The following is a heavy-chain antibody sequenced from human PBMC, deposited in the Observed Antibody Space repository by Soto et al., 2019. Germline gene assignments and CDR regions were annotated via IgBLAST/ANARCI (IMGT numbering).Heavy chain of an antibody. Sequence: GASVKVSCKASGYTFTSYGISWVRQAPGEGLEWMGWISAYNGNTNYAQKLQGRVTMTTDTSTSTAYMELRSLRSDDTAVYYCARDSWIQLWGGMYYYYGMDVWGQGTTVTVSS. CDR1: GYTFTSYG. V-gene: IGHV1-18*01. D-gene: IGHD5-18*01. CDR3: ARDSWIQLWGGMYYYYGMDV. CDR2: ISAYNGNT. J-gene: IGHJ6*02.